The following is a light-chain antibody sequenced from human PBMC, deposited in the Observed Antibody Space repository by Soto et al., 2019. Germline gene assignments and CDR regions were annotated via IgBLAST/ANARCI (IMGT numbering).Light chain of an antibody. CDR3: QQRSNWPSIT. V-gene: IGKV3-11*01. CDR2: DAS. Sequence: EIVLTQSPGTLSLSPGERATLSCMASQNVRTFLDWYQQKPGQAPRLLIYDASTRATGIPARFSGSGSGTDFTLTISSLEPEDSAVYHCQQRSNWPSITFGQGTRLEIK. J-gene: IGKJ5*01. CDR1: QNVRTF.